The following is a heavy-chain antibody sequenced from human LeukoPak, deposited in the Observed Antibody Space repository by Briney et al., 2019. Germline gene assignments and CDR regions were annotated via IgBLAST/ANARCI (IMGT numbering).Heavy chain of an antibody. V-gene: IGHV4-30-2*01. CDR3: ARDSYYDNSGEGAFDI. D-gene: IGHD3-22*01. Sequence: SETLSLTCTVSGGSISTIGYSWSWIRQPPGKGLEWIGYIYQSGSTSYNPSLQRRVTISIDRSKNQFSLKLSSVTAADTAVYYCARDSYYDNSGEGAFDIWGQGTMVTVSA. J-gene: IGHJ3*02. CDR2: IYQSGST. CDR1: GGSISTIGYS.